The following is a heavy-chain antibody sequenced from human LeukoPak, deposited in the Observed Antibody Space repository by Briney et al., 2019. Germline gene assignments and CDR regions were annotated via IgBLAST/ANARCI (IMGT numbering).Heavy chain of an antibody. CDR3: ARREYPDPTSLHYYYPLDV. J-gene: IGHJ6*02. V-gene: IGHV5-51*01. CDR2: IYPADSDT. D-gene: IGHD3-10*01. CDR1: GYTFSTYW. Sequence: GESLKISCKGFGYTFSTYWIAWVRQMPGKGLEGMGIIYPADSDTKYSPSFQGQVTISADKSTAFLQWSSLRASDTAMYYCARREYPDPTSLHYYYPLDVWGQGTTVTVSS.